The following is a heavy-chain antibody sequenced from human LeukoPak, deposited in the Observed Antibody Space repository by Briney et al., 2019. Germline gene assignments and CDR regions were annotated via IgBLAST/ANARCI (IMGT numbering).Heavy chain of an antibody. V-gene: IGHV3-74*01. CDR1: GFTFSSYW. J-gene: IGHJ3*02. Sequence: GGSLRLSCAACGFTFSSYWMHWVRKAPGKGLVWVSRIKSDGSSTSYADSVKGRFTISRDNAKNTLYLQMNSLRAEDTAVYYCARRSAARDAFDIWGQGTMVTVSS. D-gene: IGHD6-6*01. CDR3: ARRSAARDAFDI. CDR2: IKSDGSST.